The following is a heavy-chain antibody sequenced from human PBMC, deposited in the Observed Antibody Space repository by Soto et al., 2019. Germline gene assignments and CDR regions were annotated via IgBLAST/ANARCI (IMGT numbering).Heavy chain of an antibody. Sequence: GGSLRLSCAASGFTFKSYAVSWVRQAPGKGLEWVSVITGSGDSTYYADSVKGRFTISRDNSKNTLYLQMNSLRAEDTAVYYCAKDSTVTTSLYFYYYGFDVWGQGTTVTVSS. D-gene: IGHD4-17*01. CDR1: GFTFKSYA. J-gene: IGHJ6*02. CDR3: AKDSTVTTSLYFYYYGFDV. CDR2: ITGSGDST. V-gene: IGHV3-23*01.